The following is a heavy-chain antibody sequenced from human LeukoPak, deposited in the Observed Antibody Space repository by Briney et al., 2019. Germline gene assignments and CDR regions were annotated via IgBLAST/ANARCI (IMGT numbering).Heavy chain of an antibody. CDR1: GFTFSNAW. CDR2: IKIKTDGRTT. V-gene: IGHV3-15*07. J-gene: IGHJ4*02. Sequence: GGSLRLSCEASGFTFSNAWMNWVRQAPGKGRDWVGRIKIKTDGRTTDHAAPVKGRFTITRDDSKNPLYLQINSLNTEDTALYYCTTDPVAAAGLLGSNFDYWGQGTLVTVSS. D-gene: IGHD6-13*01. CDR3: TTDPVAAAGLLGSNFDY.